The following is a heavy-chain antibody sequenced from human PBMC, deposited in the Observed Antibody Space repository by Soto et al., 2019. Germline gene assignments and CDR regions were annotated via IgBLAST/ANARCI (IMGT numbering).Heavy chain of an antibody. Sequence: SAVKVSCKACVCTFARYGISWGRQAPGQGLEWMGWISAYNGNTDYEQKLQGRVTMTTDTSTSTAYMELRSLRSDDTAVYYSARGRSGGTSYGATAPYFYGLAVWG. J-gene: IGHJ6*02. V-gene: IGHV1-18*04. CDR1: VCTFARYG. D-gene: IGHD1-26*01. CDR2: ISAYNGNT. CDR3: ARGRSGGTSYGATAPYFYGLAV.